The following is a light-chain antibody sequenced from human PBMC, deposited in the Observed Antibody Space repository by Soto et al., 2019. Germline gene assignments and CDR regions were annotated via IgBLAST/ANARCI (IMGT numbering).Light chain of an antibody. CDR1: SGHSSYA. CDR2: LNSDGSH. Sequence: QLVLTQSPSASASLGASVKLTCTLRSGHSSYAIAWHQQQPEKGPRFLMKLNSDGSHSKGDGISDRFSGSSSGAERYLTISSLQSEDEADYYCQTWGADSVIFGGGTKLTVL. CDR3: QTWGADSVI. J-gene: IGLJ2*01. V-gene: IGLV4-69*01.